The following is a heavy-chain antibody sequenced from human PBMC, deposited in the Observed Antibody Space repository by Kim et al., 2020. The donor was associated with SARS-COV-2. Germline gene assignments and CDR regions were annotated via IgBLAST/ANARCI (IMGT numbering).Heavy chain of an antibody. D-gene: IGHD3-10*01. Sequence: SETLSLTCTVSGGSISSYYWSWIRQPPGKGLEWIGYIYYSGSTNYNPSLKSRVTISVDTSKNQFSLKLSSVTAADTAVYYCARTRGFISTEYFQHWGQGTLVTVSS. CDR1: GGSISSYY. CDR2: IYYSGST. J-gene: IGHJ1*01. CDR3: ARTRGFISTEYFQH. V-gene: IGHV4-59*13.